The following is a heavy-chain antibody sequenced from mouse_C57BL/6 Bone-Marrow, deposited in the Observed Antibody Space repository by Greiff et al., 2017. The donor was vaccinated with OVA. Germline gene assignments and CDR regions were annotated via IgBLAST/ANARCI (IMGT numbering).Heavy chain of an antibody. CDR2: IYPGDGDT. Sequence: VQLQQSGPELVKPGASVKISCKASGYAFSSSWMNWVKQRPGKGLEWIGRIYPGDGDTNYNGKFKGKATLTADKSSSTAYMQLSSLTSEDSAVYFCARGGTTVVATGYFDYWGQGTTLTVSS. CDR1: GYAFSSSW. V-gene: IGHV1-82*01. J-gene: IGHJ2*01. D-gene: IGHD1-1*01. CDR3: ARGGTTVVATGYFDY.